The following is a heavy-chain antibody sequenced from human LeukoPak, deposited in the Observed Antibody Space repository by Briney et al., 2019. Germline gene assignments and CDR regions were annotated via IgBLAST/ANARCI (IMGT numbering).Heavy chain of an antibody. CDR3: AKQYSSSALFDY. CDR1: GGSFSGYY. J-gene: IGHJ4*02. D-gene: IGHD6-6*01. CDR2: INHSGST. Sequence: SETLSLTCAVYGGSFSGYYWSWIRQPPGKGLEWIGEINHSGSTNYNPSLKSRVTISVDTSKNQFSLKLSSVTAADTAVYYCAKQYSSSALFDYWGQGTLVTVSS. V-gene: IGHV4-34*01.